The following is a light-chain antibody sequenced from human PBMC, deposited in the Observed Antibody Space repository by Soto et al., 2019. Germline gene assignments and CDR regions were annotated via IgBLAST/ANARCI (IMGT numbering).Light chain of an antibody. CDR2: DAS. J-gene: IGKJ1*01. CDR1: QSISSW. Sequence: DIQMTQSPSTLSASLVYIFTITFRSSQSISSWLAWYQQKPGKAPKLLIYDASSLESGVPSRFSGSGSGTEFTLTISSLQTDDFATYYCQQYNSYWTFGQGTKVDI. CDR3: QQYNSYWT. V-gene: IGKV1-5*01.